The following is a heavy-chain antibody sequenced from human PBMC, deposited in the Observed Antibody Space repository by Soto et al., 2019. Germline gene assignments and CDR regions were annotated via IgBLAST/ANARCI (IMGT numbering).Heavy chain of an antibody. D-gene: IGHD4-17*01. CDR1: GFTFSSYT. CDR3: ARDSVRDYLYYYYGMDV. Sequence: GGSLRLSCAASGFTFSSYTMNWVRQAPGRGLEWVSSIGTSSSYIYYADSVKGRFTISRDNAKNSLFLQMNSLRADDTAVYYCARDSVRDYLYYYYGMDVWGQGTTVTVSS. J-gene: IGHJ6*02. CDR2: IGTSSSYI. V-gene: IGHV3-21*01.